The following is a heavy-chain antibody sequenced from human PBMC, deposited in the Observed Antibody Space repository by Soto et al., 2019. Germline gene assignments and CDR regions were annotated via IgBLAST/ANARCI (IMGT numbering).Heavy chain of an antibody. CDR1: GGTFRTSA. Sequence: QVQLVQSGAEVKKPGSSVKVSCKTSGGTFRTSANSWVRQAPGQGLEWMGGIMPVFPTADYAQKFQGRVTITADESTSTAYMELSSLRSEDTAVYYCARDKDRQQLGGNYYYIMDVWGQGTTVTVSS. V-gene: IGHV1-69*12. CDR2: IMPVFPTA. CDR3: ARDKDRQQLGGNYYYIMDV. D-gene: IGHD3-3*02. J-gene: IGHJ6*01.